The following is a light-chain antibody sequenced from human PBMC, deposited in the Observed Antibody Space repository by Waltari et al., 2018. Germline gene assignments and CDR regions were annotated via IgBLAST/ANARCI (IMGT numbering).Light chain of an antibody. CDR1: SSDVGGYSL. CDR2: AVT. Sequence: QSALTQPASVSGSPGQSITISCPGPSSDVGGYSLVPWYQQHPGKAPKLMIYAVTKRPSGVSHRFSGSKSGNTASLTISGLQTEDEADYYCCSYAGSTTSSVVFGTGTKVIVL. J-gene: IGLJ1*01. V-gene: IGLV2-23*02. CDR3: CSYAGSTTSSVV.